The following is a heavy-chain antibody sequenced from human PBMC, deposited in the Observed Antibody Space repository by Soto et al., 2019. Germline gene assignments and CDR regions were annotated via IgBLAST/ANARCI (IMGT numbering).Heavy chain of an antibody. D-gene: IGHD2-2*01. Sequence: ASVKVSCKASGYTFTGYYMHWVRQAPGQGLEWMGWINPNSGGTNYAQKFQGWVTMTRDTSISTAYMELSRLRSDDTAVYYCARAGYCSSTSCHYNLDYWGQGTLVTVSS. CDR3: ARAGYCSSTSCHYNLDY. V-gene: IGHV1-2*04. CDR1: GYTFTGYY. J-gene: IGHJ4*02. CDR2: INPNSGGT.